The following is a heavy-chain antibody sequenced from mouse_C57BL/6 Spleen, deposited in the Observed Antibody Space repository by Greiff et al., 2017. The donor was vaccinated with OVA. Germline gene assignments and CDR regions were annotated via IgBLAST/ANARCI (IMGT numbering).Heavy chain of an antibody. J-gene: IGHJ2*01. CDR2: ISSGSSTI. CDR3: ARGAGVDY. V-gene: IGHV5-17*01. Sequence: VQLKESGGGLVKPGGSLKLSCAASGFTFSDYGMHWVRQAPEKGLEWFAYISSGSSTIYYADTVKGRFTIARDNAKNTLFLQMTSLRSEDTAMYYCARGAGVDYWGQGTTLTVSS. D-gene: IGHD3-3*01. CDR1: GFTFSDYG.